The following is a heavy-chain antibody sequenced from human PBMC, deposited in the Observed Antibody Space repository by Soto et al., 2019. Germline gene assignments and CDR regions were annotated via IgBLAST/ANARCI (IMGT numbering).Heavy chain of an antibody. Sequence: QVQLQQWGAGLLKPSETLSLTCAVYGGSFSGYYWSWIRQPPGKGLEWIGEINHSGSTNYNPSLKSRVTISVDTSKNQFSLKLSSVTAADTAVYYCARGGDLGTTVTADLDYWGQGTLVTVSS. V-gene: IGHV4-34*01. CDR2: INHSGST. D-gene: IGHD4-17*01. CDR1: GGSFSGYY. J-gene: IGHJ4*02. CDR3: ARGGDLGTTVTADLDY.